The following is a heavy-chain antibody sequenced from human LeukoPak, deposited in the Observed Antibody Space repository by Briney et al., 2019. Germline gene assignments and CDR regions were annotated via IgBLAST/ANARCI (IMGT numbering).Heavy chain of an antibody. CDR3: ARRSPNDSSGYYSYWLDP. J-gene: IGHJ5*02. D-gene: IGHD3-22*01. Sequence: PSETLSLTCTVSGGSISSSSYYWGWIRQPPGKGLEWIGSIYYSGSTYYNPSLKSRVTISVDASKNQFSLKLSSVTAADTAVYYCARRSPNDSSGYYSYWLDPWGQGTLVTVSS. CDR2: IYYSGST. V-gene: IGHV4-39*01. CDR1: GGSISSSSYY.